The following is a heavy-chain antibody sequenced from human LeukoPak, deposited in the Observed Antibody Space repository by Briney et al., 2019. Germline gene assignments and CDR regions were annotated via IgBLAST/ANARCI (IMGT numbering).Heavy chain of an antibody. D-gene: IGHD2-2*01. CDR3: AKDRRACSSSSCYYRFDY. CDR1: EFTFSSYA. Sequence: GGSLRLSCAASEFTFSSYAMSWVRQAPGKGLEWVSAISDSGGSTYYADSVKGQFTISRDNSKNTVYLQMNSLRAEDTAVYYCAKDRRACSSSSCYYRFDYWGQGTLVTVSS. J-gene: IGHJ4*02. V-gene: IGHV3-23*01. CDR2: ISDSGGST.